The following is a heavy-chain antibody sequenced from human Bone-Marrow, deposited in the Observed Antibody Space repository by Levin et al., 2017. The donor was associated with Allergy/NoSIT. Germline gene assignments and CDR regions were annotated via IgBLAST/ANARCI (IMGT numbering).Heavy chain of an antibody. CDR2: SSTSSTFT. CDR3: ARLPNFWSGYPGLDV. D-gene: IGHD3-3*01. J-gene: IGHJ6*04. Sequence: LSLTCAASGFTLSDYYITWIRQAPGKGLEWVSYSSTSSTFTKYADSVKGRFTISRDNAKKSLYLQMKSLTVEDTAVYYCARLPNFWSGYPGLDVWGKGTTVTVSS. CDR1: GFTLSDYY. V-gene: IGHV3-11*06.